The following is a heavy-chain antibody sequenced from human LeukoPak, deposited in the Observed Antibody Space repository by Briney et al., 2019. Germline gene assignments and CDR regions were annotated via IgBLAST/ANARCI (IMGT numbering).Heavy chain of an antibody. Sequence: GGSLRLSCAASGFTFSSYAMHWVRQAPGKGLEWVAVISYDGSNKYYADSVKGRFTISRDNSKNTLYLQMNSLRAEDTAVYYCARGGSGYDFGGAFDIWGQGTMVTVSS. J-gene: IGHJ3*02. D-gene: IGHD5-12*01. CDR1: GFTFSSYA. CDR2: ISYDGSNK. V-gene: IGHV3-30-3*01. CDR3: ARGGSGYDFGGAFDI.